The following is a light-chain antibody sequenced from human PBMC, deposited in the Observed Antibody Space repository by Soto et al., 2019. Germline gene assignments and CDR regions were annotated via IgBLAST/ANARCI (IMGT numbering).Light chain of an antibody. CDR1: QSVYGNY. Sequence: EIVLTQSPGTLSLSPGERATLSCRASQSVYGNYLAWYQQKPGQAPRLLIFGASRRATGIPDRFSGSGSGTDFTLTISRLEPENLAVYYCKHYGSSPITFGQGARLDNK. CDR2: GAS. J-gene: IGKJ5*01. V-gene: IGKV3-20*01. CDR3: KHYGSSPIT.